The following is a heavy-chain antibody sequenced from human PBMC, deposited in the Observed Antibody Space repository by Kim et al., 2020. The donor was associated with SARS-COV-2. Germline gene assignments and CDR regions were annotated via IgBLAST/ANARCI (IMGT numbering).Heavy chain of an antibody. D-gene: IGHD3-3*01. Sequence: GGSLRLSCVPSGFTVLGNYMSWVRQAPGKGLEWVSVIYRDATTSYADSVTGRFTISRVNSKKTLTLHMNRLGAEDTADDYGARGGGTWG. CDR3: ARGGGT. J-gene: IGHJ6*03. V-gene: IGHV3-66*01. CDR1: GFTVLGNY. CDR2: IYRDATT.